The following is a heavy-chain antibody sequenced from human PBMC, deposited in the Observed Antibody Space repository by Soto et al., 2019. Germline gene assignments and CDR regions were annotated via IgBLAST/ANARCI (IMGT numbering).Heavy chain of an antibody. CDR3: ARWRGEYYDSSGNWFDP. D-gene: IGHD3-22*01. CDR1: GYTFTSYG. Sequence: ASVKVSCKASGYTFTSYGISWVRQAPGQGLEWMGWISAYNGNTNYAQKLQGRVTMTTDTSTSTAYMELRSLRSDDTAVYYCARWRGEYYDSSGNWFDPWGQGTLVTAPQ. J-gene: IGHJ5*02. V-gene: IGHV1-18*01. CDR2: ISAYNGNT.